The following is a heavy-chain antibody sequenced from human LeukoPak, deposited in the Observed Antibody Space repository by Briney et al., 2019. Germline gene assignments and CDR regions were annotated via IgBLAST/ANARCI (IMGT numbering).Heavy chain of an antibody. V-gene: IGHV4-39*01. CDR2: IYYSGST. Sequence: SETLSLTCTVSGGSISSSSYYWGWIRQPPGKGLEWIGSIYYSGSTYYNPSLKSRVTISLDTSKNQFSLKLSSVTASDMTVYYCARHKSLSCSGGSCLDYFDYWGQGNLVTVSS. CDR3: ARHKSLSCSGGSCLDYFDY. J-gene: IGHJ4*02. CDR1: GGSISSSSYY. D-gene: IGHD2-15*01.